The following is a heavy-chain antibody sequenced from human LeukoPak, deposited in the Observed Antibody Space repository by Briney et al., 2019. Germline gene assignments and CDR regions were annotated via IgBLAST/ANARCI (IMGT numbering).Heavy chain of an antibody. V-gene: IGHV3-53*01. D-gene: IGHD3-22*01. Sequence: GGSLRLSCAASGFTVSSNYMSWVRRAPGKGLEWVSVIYSGGSTYYADSVKGRFTISRDNSKNTLYLQMNSLRAEDTAVYYCAAQNHYYDSSGYYRLFDYWGQGTLVTVSS. CDR1: GFTVSSNY. CDR3: AAQNHYYDSSGYYRLFDY. J-gene: IGHJ4*02. CDR2: IYSGGST.